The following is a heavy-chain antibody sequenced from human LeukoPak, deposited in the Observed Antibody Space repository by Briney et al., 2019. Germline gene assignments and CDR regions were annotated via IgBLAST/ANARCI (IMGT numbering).Heavy chain of an antibody. D-gene: IGHD3-3*01. CDR1: GGTFSSYA. CDR2: IIPIFGTA. CDR3: ARESYDFWSGVQGHYYYYMDV. J-gene: IGHJ6*03. V-gene: IGHV1-69*06. Sequence: SVKVSCKASGGTFSSYAISWVRQAPGQGLEWMGGIIPIFGTANYAQKFQGRVTITADKSTSTAYMELNSLRAEDTAVYYCARESYDFWSGVQGHYYYYMDVWGKGTTVTVSS.